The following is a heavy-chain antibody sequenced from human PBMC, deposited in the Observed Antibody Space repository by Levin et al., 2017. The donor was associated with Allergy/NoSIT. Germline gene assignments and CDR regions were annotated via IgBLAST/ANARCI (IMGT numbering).Heavy chain of an antibody. CDR3: ARTDGDYVHFDY. Sequence: AGGSLRLSCAASGFTFSSYSINWVRQAPGKGLEWVSSISSSSSYIYYADSVKGRFTISRDNAKNSLYLQMNSLRAEDTAVYYCARTDGDYVHFDYWGQGTLVTVSS. CDR1: GFTFSSYS. D-gene: IGHD4-17*01. V-gene: IGHV3-21*01. J-gene: IGHJ4*02. CDR2: ISSSSSYI.